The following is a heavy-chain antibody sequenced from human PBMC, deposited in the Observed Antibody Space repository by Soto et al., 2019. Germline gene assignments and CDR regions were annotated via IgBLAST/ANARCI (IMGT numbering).Heavy chain of an antibody. J-gene: IGHJ4*02. D-gene: IGHD3-16*01. Sequence: QVQLQQWGAGLLKPSETLSLTCAVYGGSFSGYYWSWIRQPPGKGLVWIGEINHSGSTNYNPSLKSRVTISVDTSKNQFSLKLSSVTAADTAVYYCARGPWNYDYIWGSKVFDYWGQGTLVTVSS. CDR1: GGSFSGYY. V-gene: IGHV4-34*01. CDR3: ARGPWNYDYIWGSKVFDY. CDR2: INHSGST.